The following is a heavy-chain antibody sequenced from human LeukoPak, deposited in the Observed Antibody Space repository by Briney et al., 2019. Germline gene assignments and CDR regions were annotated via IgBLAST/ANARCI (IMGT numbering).Heavy chain of an antibody. CDR1: GFTFSTYG. CDR3: ARVAAGY. V-gene: IGHV3-23*01. CDR2: ISSSGGST. Sequence: GGSLRLSCAASGFTFSTYGMSWVRQAPGKGLEWVSTISSSGGSTYYADSVTGRFTISRDNSKNTLYLQMNSLRAEDTAVYYCARVAAGYWGQGTLVNVSS. D-gene: IGHD6-13*01. J-gene: IGHJ4*02.